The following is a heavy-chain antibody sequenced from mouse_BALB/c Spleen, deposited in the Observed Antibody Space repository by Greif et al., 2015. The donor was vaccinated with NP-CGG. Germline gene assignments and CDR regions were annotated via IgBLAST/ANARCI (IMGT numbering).Heavy chain of an antibody. CDR3: ARGNWDFDV. CDR1: GDSITSGY. CDR2: ISYSGST. Sequence: EVKLMESGPSLVKPSQTLSLTCSVTGDSITSGYWNWIRKFPGNKLEYMGYISYSGSTYYNPSLKSRISITRDTSKNXCYLQLNSVTTEDTATYFCARGNWDFDVWGAGTTVTVAS. J-gene: IGHJ1*01. V-gene: IGHV3-8*02.